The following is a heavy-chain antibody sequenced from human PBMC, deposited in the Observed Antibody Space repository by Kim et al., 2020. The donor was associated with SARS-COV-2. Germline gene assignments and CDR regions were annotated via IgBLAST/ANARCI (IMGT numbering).Heavy chain of an antibody. CDR3: ARGGPIGYSNYGYYYGMDV. CDR2: IYHSGST. Sequence: SETLSLTCAVSGGSISSGGYSWSWIRQPPGKGLEWIGYIYHSGSTYYNPSLKSRVTISVDRSKNQFSLKLSSVTAADTAVYYCARGGPIGYSNYGYYYGMDVWGQGTTVTVSS. J-gene: IGHJ6*02. CDR1: GGSISSGGYS. V-gene: IGHV4-30-2*01. D-gene: IGHD4-4*01.